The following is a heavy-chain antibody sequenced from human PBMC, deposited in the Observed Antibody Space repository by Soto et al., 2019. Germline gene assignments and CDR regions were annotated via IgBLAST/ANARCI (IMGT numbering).Heavy chain of an antibody. D-gene: IGHD3-22*01. CDR3: ARDFSGYPGY. Sequence: GGSPRLACAASGFTFSSYAMHGVRQGPGKGLEWVAVISYDGSNKYYADSVKGRFTISRDNSKNTLYLQMNSLRAEDTAVYYCARDFSGYPGYWGQGTLVTVSS. CDR2: ISYDGSNK. CDR1: GFTFSSYA. J-gene: IGHJ4*02. V-gene: IGHV3-30-3*01.